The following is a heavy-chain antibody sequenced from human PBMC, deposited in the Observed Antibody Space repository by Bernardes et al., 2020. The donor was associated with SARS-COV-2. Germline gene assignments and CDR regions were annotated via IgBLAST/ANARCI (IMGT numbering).Heavy chain of an antibody. D-gene: IGHD3-9*01. Sequence: GGSLRLSCAASGFTFDDYAMHWVRQAPGKGLEWVSGISWNSGYIDYADSVKGRFTISRDNAKNSLYLQMNSLRAEDTALYYCAKSTTYDILTGFVGWGQGTLVTVSS. V-gene: IGHV3-9*01. CDR2: ISWNSGYI. J-gene: IGHJ4*02. CDR3: AKSTTYDILTGFVG. CDR1: GFTFDDYA.